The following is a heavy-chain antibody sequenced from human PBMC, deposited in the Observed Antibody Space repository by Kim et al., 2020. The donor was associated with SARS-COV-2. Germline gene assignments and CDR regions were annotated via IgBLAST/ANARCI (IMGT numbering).Heavy chain of an antibody. Sequence: GGSLRLSCAASGFTFSSYDMHWVRQATGKGLEWVSAIGTAGDTYYPGSVKGRFTISRENAKNSLYLQMNSLRAGDTAVYYCAREGKEGWDTEAAFDIWGQGTMVTVSS. CDR3: AREGKEGWDTEAAFDI. CDR2: IGTAGDT. J-gene: IGHJ3*02. V-gene: IGHV3-13*01. CDR1: GFTFSSYD. D-gene: IGHD6-19*01.